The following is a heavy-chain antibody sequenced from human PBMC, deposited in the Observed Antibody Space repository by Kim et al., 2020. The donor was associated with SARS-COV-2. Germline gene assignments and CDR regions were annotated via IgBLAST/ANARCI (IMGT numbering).Heavy chain of an antibody. CDR1: GGSVSSGSYY. CDR2: IYYSGST. J-gene: IGHJ6*02. D-gene: IGHD6-13*01. V-gene: IGHV4-61*01. CDR3: ASGGLDNSSSWYGYNYFYYYGMDV. Sequence: SETLSLTCTVSGGSVSSGSYYWSWIRQPPGKGLEWIGYIYYSGSTNYNPSLKSRVTISVDTSKNQFSLKLSSVTAADTAVYYCASGGLDNSSSWYGYNYFYYYGMDVWGQGTPVTVSS.